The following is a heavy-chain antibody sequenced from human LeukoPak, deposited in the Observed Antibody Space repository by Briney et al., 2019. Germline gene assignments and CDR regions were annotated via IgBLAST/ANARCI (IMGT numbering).Heavy chain of an antibody. D-gene: IGHD4-17*01. CDR2: IYYSGST. J-gene: IGHJ3*02. V-gene: IGHV4-59*01. CDR1: GGSISSYY. CDR3: AGEAYGEGAFDI. Sequence: SETLSLTCPVSGGSISSYYWSWIRQPPGKGLEWIGYIYYSGSTNYNPSLKSRVTISVGTSKNQFSLKLSSVTAADTALYYCAGEAYGEGAFDIWGQGTIVTVSS.